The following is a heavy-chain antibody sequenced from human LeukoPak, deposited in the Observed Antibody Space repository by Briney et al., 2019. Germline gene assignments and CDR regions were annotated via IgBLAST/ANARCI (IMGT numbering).Heavy chain of an antibody. J-gene: IGHJ6*02. CDR2: IYYSGST. Sequence: PSETLSLTCAVYGGSFSGYYWSWIRQPPGKGLEWIGYIYYSGSTNYNPSLKSRVTISVDTSKNQFSLKLSSVTAADTAVYYCARLGYDSSGYYLYYYYYGMDVWGQGTTVTVSS. CDR1: GGSFSGYY. V-gene: IGHV4-59*08. CDR3: ARLGYDSSGYYLYYYYYGMDV. D-gene: IGHD3-22*01.